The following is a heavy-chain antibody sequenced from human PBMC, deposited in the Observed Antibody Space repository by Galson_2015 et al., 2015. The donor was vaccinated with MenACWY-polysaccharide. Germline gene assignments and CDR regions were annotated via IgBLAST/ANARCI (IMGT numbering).Heavy chain of an antibody. D-gene: IGHD6-13*01. CDR3: ARDFRSSLYGHYFDY. J-gene: IGHJ4*02. CDR2: ISTYNGNT. Sequence: SVKVSCKASGYTFTSYGISWVRQAPGQGLEWMGWISTYNGNTNYAQMLQGRVTMTTDTSASTAYMELRSLRSDDTAVYYCARDFRSSLYGHYFDYWGQGTLVTVSS. V-gene: IGHV1-18*01. CDR1: GYTFTSYG.